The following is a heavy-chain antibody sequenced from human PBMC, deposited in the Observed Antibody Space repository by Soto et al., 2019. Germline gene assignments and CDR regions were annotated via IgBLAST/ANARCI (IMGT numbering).Heavy chain of an antibody. V-gene: IGHV1-3*01. CDR2: VSAANGNT. Sequence: ASVKVSCKASGYTFTSYAIHWVRQAPGQRLEWMGWVSAANGNTRYSQKFQGRVAITRDTSASTAYMELSSLRSEDTAVYYCARSNRIAVAGTGDYYYYYMDVWGKGTTVTVSS. CDR1: GYTFTSYA. CDR3: ARSNRIAVAGTGDYYYYYMDV. D-gene: IGHD6-19*01. J-gene: IGHJ6*03.